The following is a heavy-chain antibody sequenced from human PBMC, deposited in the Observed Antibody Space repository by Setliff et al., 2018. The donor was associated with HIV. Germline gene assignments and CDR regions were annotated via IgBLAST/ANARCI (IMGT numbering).Heavy chain of an antibody. CDR3: ARDQRLSY. CDR1: GVSISNSNR. Sequence: SETLSLTCAVSGVSISNSNRWTWVRQPPGKGLEWIGEVSHSGTTNYNPSLKSRVTMSVDKSKNQFSLKLSSVTAADTAVYYCARDQRLSYWGQGTLVTVSS. CDR2: VSHSGTT. J-gene: IGHJ4*02. V-gene: IGHV4-4*02.